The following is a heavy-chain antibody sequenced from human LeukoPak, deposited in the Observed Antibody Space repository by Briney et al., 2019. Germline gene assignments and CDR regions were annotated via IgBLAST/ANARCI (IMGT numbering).Heavy chain of an antibody. V-gene: IGHV3-23*01. D-gene: IGHD4-17*01. CDR3: ARERTTVTTEDAFDI. J-gene: IGHJ3*02. CDR1: GFTFSTYA. CDR2: ISGSDDGT. Sequence: GGSLRLSCAASGFTFSTYAMSWVRQIPGKGLEWVSAISGSDDGTYYADSVKGRFTISRDNSKNTLYLQMNSLRAEDTAVYYCARERTTVTTEDAFDIWGQGTMVTVSS.